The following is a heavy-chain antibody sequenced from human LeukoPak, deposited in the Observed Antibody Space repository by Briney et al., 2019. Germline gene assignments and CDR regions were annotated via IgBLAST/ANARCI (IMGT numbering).Heavy chain of an antibody. V-gene: IGHV4-34*01. CDR3: ASQVGYFHYRSGLHWFDP. CDR1: GGSFSGYY. CDR2: INHSGST. Sequence: KASETLSLTCAVYGGSFSGYYWSWIRQPPGKGLEWIGEINHSGSTNYNPSLKSRVTISVDTSKNQFSLKLSSVTAADTAVYYCASQVGYFHYRSGLHWFDPWGQGTLVTVSS. J-gene: IGHJ5*02. D-gene: IGHD3-22*01.